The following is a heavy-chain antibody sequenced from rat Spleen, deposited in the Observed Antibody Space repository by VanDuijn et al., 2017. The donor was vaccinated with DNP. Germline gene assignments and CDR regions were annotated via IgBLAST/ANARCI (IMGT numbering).Heavy chain of an antibody. CDR3: ARVTTDYYFDY. CDR1: GFSLTSYN. Sequence: QVQLKESGPGLVQPSQTLSLTCTVAGFSLTSYNVHWVRQPPGKGLEGMGTMWRGGSTDYNQALKSRLSISRDTSKSQVFLKMNSLQPEDTGTYYCARVTTDYYFDYWGQGVMVTVSS. CDR2: MWRGGST. J-gene: IGHJ2*01. D-gene: IGHD1-6*01. V-gene: IGHV2-41*01.